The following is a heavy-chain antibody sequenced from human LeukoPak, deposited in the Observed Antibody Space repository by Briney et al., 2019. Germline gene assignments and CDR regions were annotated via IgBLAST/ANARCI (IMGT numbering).Heavy chain of an antibody. CDR3: ARDVPTYYYDSSGYSSDAFDN. Sequence: PGGSLRLSCAASGFTFSSYSMNWVRQAPGKGREWVSSIISSSSYIYYADSVKSRFTSSRDNAKNSLYVQMNSLRAEQTAVYYCARDVPTYYYDSSGYSSDAFDNWGQGTMVTVSS. V-gene: IGHV3-21*01. CDR2: IISSSSYI. CDR1: GFTFSSYS. J-gene: IGHJ3*02. D-gene: IGHD3-22*01.